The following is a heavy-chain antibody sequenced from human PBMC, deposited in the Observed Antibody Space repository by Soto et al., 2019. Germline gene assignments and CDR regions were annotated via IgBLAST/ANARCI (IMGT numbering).Heavy chain of an antibody. CDR1: GDSVSSNTAS. D-gene: IGHD5-12*01. CDR3: AKGDNLGPKTGYAFDP. CDR2: TYFRSKWYN. Sequence: SQTLSLTCVISGDSVSSNTASWNWIRQSPSRGPEWLGRTYFRSKWYNDCAVSVKSRIIINPDTSNNQFSLQLNSVTPEDTAVYFCAKGDNLGPKTGYAFDPWGQGIMVTVS. V-gene: IGHV6-1*01. J-gene: IGHJ5*02.